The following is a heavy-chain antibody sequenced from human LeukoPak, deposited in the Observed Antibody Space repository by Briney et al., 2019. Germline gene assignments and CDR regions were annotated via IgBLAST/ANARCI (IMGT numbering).Heavy chain of an antibody. V-gene: IGHV4-4*07. CDR3: ARDALIRGYYYYGMDV. CDR2: IYTSGST. J-gene: IGHJ6*02. Sequence: MPSETLSLTCTVSGGSISSYYWSWIRQPAGKGLEWIGRIYTSGSTNYNPSLKSRVTMSVDTSKNQFSLKLSPVTAADTAVYYCARDALIRGYYYYGMDVWGQGTTVTVSS. D-gene: IGHD3-10*01. CDR1: GGSISSYY.